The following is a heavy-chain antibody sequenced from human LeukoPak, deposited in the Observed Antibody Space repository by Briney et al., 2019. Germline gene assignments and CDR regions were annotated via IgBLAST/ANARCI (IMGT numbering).Heavy chain of an antibody. D-gene: IGHD2-21*01. Sequence: SETLSLTCTVSGGSISSYYWSWIRQPPGKGLEWIGYIYYSGSTNYNPSLKSRVTISVDTSKSQFSLKLSSVTAADTAVYYCARGVVVVIANDAFDIWGQGTLVTVSS. J-gene: IGHJ3*02. V-gene: IGHV4-59*01. CDR2: IYYSGST. CDR1: GGSISSYY. CDR3: ARGVVVVIANDAFDI.